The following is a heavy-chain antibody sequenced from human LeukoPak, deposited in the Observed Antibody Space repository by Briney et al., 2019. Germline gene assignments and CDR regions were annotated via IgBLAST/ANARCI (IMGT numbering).Heavy chain of an antibody. CDR3: AKGLGALLDAFDI. Sequence: GSLRLSCAASGFIFSSYAMTWVRQAPGRGLEWLSTISGSGTTTYYVDSVKGRFTVSRDNSKNTLYLQMNSLRAEDTAVYYCAKGLGALLDAFDIWGQGTMVTVSS. D-gene: IGHD3-10*01. J-gene: IGHJ3*02. V-gene: IGHV3-23*01. CDR2: ISGSGTTT. CDR1: GFIFSSYA.